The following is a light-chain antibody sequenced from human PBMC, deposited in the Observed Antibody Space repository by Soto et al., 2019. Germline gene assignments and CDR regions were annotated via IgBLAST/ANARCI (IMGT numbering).Light chain of an antibody. V-gene: IGLV1-47*02. CDR3: AAWDDSLSGEV. CDR1: SSNIGSNY. J-gene: IGLJ1*01. CDR2: SNN. Sequence: QSVLTQPPSASGTPGQRVTISCSGSSSNIGSNYVYWYQQPPGTAPKLLIYSNNQRPSGVPDRFSGSKSGTSASLAISGLRSEDEADYYCAAWDDSLSGEVFGTGTKLTVL.